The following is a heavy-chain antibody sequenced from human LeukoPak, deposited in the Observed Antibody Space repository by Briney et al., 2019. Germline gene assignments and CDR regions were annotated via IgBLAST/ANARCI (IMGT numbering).Heavy chain of an antibody. J-gene: IGHJ4*02. Sequence: GGSLRLSCAASGFTFSSYSMNWVRQAPGKGLEWVSSISSSSSYIYYADSVKGRFTISRDNAKNSLYLQMDSLRAEDTAVYYCARGPVLWFGEPQGYFDYWGQGTLVTVSS. D-gene: IGHD3-10*01. CDR2: ISSSSSYI. V-gene: IGHV3-21*01. CDR1: GFTFSSYS. CDR3: ARGPVLWFGEPQGYFDY.